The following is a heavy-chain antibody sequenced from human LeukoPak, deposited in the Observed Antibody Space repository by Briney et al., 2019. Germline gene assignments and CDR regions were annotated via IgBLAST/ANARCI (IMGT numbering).Heavy chain of an antibody. V-gene: IGHV3-30*18. D-gene: IGHD3-10*01. J-gene: IGHJ4*02. Sequence: GGSLRLSCAASGFTFSSYGMHWVRQAPGKGLEWVAVISYDGSNKYYADSVKGRFTVSRDNSKNTLYLQMNSLRAEDTAVYYCAKDRETPLLWFGELLSFDYWGQGTLVTVSS. CDR1: GFTFSSYG. CDR2: ISYDGSNK. CDR3: AKDRETPLLWFGELLSFDY.